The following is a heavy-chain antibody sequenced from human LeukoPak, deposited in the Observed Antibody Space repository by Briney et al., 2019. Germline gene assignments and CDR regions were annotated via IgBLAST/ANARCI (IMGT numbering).Heavy chain of an antibody. D-gene: IGHD4-11*01. Sequence: PGGSLRLSCAASGFTFSSYAMSWVRQAPGKGLEWVSVISGSGGSTYYADSVKGRFTISRDNSKNTLYLQMNSLRAEDTTVYYCAKAGPMTTKFNFDYWGQGTLVTVSS. CDR3: AKAGPMTTKFNFDY. CDR2: ISGSGGST. V-gene: IGHV3-23*01. J-gene: IGHJ4*02. CDR1: GFTFSSYA.